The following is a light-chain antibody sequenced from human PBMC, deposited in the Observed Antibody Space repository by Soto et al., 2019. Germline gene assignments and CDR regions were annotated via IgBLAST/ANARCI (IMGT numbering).Light chain of an antibody. V-gene: IGKV1-8*01. J-gene: IGKJ3*01. CDR3: QQYYSYPGT. Sequence: AIRMTQSPSSFSASTGDRVTITCRASQGISSYLAWYQQKPGKAPKLLIYAASTLQSGDPSRFSGSGSGTDFTLTISCLQSEDFATYYCQQYYSYPGTFGPGTKVDIK. CDR1: QGISSY. CDR2: AAS.